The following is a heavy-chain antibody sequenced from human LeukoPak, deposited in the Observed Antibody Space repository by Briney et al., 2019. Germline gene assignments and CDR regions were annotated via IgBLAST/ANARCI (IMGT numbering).Heavy chain of an antibody. CDR2: IKPDGSDK. CDR3: ARDPSYGALDY. J-gene: IGHJ4*02. V-gene: IGHV3-7*01. D-gene: IGHD4-17*01. CDR1: GFTFSSSW. Sequence: GGSLRLSCAASGFTFSSSWMTWGRQASGKGLKWVAIIKPDGSDKSYVDSVKGRFTVSRDNAKNSLYLQMSSLRTEDTAVYYCARDPSYGALDYWGQGTLVTVSS.